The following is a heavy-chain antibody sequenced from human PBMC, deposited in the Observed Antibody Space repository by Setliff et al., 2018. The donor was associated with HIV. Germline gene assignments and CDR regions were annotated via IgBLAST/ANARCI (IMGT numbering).Heavy chain of an antibody. J-gene: IGHJ4*02. CDR2: IYTNGST. CDR3: ARGIYSGYDFDH. D-gene: IGHD5-12*01. CDR1: GGSISRGNHF. Sequence: PSETLSLTCTVSGGSISRGNHFWTWIRQPAGKGLEWIGRIYTNGSTNYNPSLKSRATIAVDTSKNQFSLKLNSVTAADTAVYYCARGIYSGYDFDHWGQGRLVTVSS. V-gene: IGHV4-61*02.